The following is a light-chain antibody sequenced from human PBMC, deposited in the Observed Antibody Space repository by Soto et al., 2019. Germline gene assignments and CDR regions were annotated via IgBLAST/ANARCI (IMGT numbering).Light chain of an antibody. CDR3: CSYAGSRV. CDR2: EGS. J-gene: IGLJ2*01. Sequence: QSALTQPASVSGSPGQSITISCIGSSSDIGGYNYVSWHQQHPGKAPKLMIYEGSKRPSGVSNRFSGSKSGNTASLTISGLQAEDEADYYCCSYAGSRVFGGGTKLTVL. CDR1: SSDIGGYNY. V-gene: IGLV2-23*01.